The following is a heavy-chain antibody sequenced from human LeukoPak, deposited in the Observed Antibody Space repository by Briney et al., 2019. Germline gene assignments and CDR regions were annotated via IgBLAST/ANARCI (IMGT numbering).Heavy chain of an antibody. V-gene: IGHV1-69*05. CDR1: GGTFSSYA. J-gene: IGHJ4*02. D-gene: IGHD1-26*01. Sequence: ASVKVSCKASGGTFSSYAISWVRQAPGQGLEWMGGIIPIFGTANYAQKFQGRVTITTDESTSTAYMELSSLRSEDTAVYYCARVRSYVHPWDFDYWGQGTLVTVTS. CDR3: ARVRSYVHPWDFDY. CDR2: IIPIFGTA.